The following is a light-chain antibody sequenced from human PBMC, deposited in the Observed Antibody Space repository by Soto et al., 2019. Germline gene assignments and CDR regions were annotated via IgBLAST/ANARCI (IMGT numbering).Light chain of an antibody. V-gene: IGLV2-14*01. J-gene: IGLJ1*01. Sequence: QSALTQPASVSGSPGQSITISCTGTSSDVGGYNYVSWYQQHPGKAPKLIIYEVNHRPSGDSNRFSGSKYGNTASLTISGLQAEDEGDYYCSSSTSSTTLHVFGSGTKLTLL. CDR3: SSSTSSTTLHV. CDR1: SSDVGGYNY. CDR2: EVN.